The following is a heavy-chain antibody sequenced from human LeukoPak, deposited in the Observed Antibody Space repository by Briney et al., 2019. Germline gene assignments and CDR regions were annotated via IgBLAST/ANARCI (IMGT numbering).Heavy chain of an antibody. CDR1: GHTFTSYD. Sequence: ASVKVSCKASGHTFTSYDINWVRQATGQGLEWMGWMNPNSGNTGYAQKFQGRVTITRNTSISTAYMELSSLRSEDTAVYYCARGIAAAGTWFDPWGQGTLVTVSS. CDR3: ARGIAAAGTWFDP. CDR2: MNPNSGNT. J-gene: IGHJ5*02. V-gene: IGHV1-8*03. D-gene: IGHD6-13*01.